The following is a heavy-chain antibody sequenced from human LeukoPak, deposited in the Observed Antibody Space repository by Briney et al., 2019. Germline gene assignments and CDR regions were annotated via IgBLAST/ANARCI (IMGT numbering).Heavy chain of an antibody. CDR2: IYYSGST. CDR1: GGSISSYY. Sequence: PSETLSLTGTVSGGSISSYYWSWIRQPPGKGLEWIGGIYYSGSTNYNPSLKSRVTISVDTSKNQFSLKLSSVTAADTAVYYCARAAPLFDPWGQGTLVTVSS. CDR3: ARAAPLFDP. J-gene: IGHJ5*02. V-gene: IGHV4-59*01.